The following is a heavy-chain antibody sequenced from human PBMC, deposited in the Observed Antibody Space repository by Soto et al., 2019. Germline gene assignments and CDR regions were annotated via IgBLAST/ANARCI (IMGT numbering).Heavy chain of an antibody. CDR1: GFTFSSYA. D-gene: IGHD3-9*01. CDR2: ISYAESHK. CDR3: AREPLHYNILTGYYREYYFDY. J-gene: IGHJ4*02. Sequence: PGGSLRLSCAASGFTFSSYAMHWVRQAPGKGLEWVAVISYAESHKYCADSVKGRFTISRDNSKNTLYLQMNSLRAEDTAVYYCAREPLHYNILTGYYREYYFDYWGQGTLVTVSS. V-gene: IGHV3-30-3*01.